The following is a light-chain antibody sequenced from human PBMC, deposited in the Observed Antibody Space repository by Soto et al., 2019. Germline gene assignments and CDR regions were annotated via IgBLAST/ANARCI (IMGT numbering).Light chain of an antibody. Sequence: QSVLTQPPSVSGSPGQSVTIPCTGTSSDVGSYNRVSWYRQPPGTAPKLMIYEVFNRPSGVPDRFSGSKSGNTASLTISGPQAEDEADYYCNSYTSSNTYVFGTGTKVTVL. CDR1: SSDVGSYNR. V-gene: IGLV2-18*02. J-gene: IGLJ1*01. CDR2: EVF. CDR3: NSYTSSNTYV.